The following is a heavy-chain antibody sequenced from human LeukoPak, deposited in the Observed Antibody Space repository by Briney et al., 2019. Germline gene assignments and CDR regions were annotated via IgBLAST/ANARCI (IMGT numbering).Heavy chain of an antibody. V-gene: IGHV3-11*06. CDR1: GXTFSDFY. D-gene: IGHD2-2*01. Sequence: GYLRCSSAASGXTFSDFYVTRLRQPPGQGLEWVSYISGNSGYYTNYADSVNGRFTISRDNAKNSLFVQKNSLRAEHTAVYYCASFSSNNYHDAFDIWGQGTVVTVSS. J-gene: IGHJ3*02. CDR2: ISGNSGYYT. CDR3: ASFSSNNYHDAFDI.